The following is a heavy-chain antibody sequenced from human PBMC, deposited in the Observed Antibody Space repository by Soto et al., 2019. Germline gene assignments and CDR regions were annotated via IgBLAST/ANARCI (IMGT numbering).Heavy chain of an antibody. D-gene: IGHD5-12*01. CDR2: IIPIFGTA. CDR3: AGNSGYDVLPDY. Sequence: ASVKVSCKASGGTFSSYAISWVRQAPGQGLEWMGGIIPIFGTANYAQKFQGRVTITADESTSTAYMELSSLRSEDTAVYYWAGNSGYDVLPDYWGQGTLVTVSS. V-gene: IGHV1-69*13. CDR1: GGTFSSYA. J-gene: IGHJ4*02.